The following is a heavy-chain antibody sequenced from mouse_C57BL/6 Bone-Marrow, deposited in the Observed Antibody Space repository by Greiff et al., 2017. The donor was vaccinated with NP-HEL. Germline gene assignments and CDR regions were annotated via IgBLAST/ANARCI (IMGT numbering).Heavy chain of an antibody. Sequence: EVQRVESEGGLVQPGSSMKLSCTASGFTFSDYSMAWVRQVPEKGLEWVANIHYDGSSTYYLDSLKSRFIISRDNSKNILYLQMSSLKSEDTATYYCAREGGLRRRTYAMDDWGQGTSVTVSS. CDR3: AREGGLRRRTYAMDD. J-gene: IGHJ4*01. D-gene: IGHD2-4*01. CDR1: GFTFSDYS. V-gene: IGHV5-16*01. CDR2: IHYDGSST.